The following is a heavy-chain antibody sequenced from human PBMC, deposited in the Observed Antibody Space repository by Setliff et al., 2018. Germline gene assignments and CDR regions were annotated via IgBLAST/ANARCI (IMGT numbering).Heavy chain of an antibody. D-gene: IGHD3-3*01. CDR3: ARGGGQIHYDFWSGYFSDPQPNYYYYYMDV. CDR1: GYTFTGYY. CDR2: INPNSGGT. Sequence: ASVKVSCKASGYTFTGYYMHWVRQAPGQGLEWMGWINPNSGGTNYAQKFQGWVTMTRETSISTAYMELSRLRSDDTAVYYCARGGGQIHYDFWSGYFSDPQPNYYYYYMDVWGKGTTVTVSS. J-gene: IGHJ6*03. V-gene: IGHV1-2*04.